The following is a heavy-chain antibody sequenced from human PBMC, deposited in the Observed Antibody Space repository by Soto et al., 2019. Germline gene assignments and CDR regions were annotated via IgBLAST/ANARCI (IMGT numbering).Heavy chain of an antibody. CDR3: AKVEKIVVVVAALRT. D-gene: IGHD2-15*01. Sequence: GGSLRLSCAASGFTFSSYGMHWVRQAPGKGLEWVAVISYDGSNKYYADSVKGRFTISRDNSKNTLYLQMNSLRAEDTAVYYCAKVEKIVVVVAALRTWGQGTLVTVSS. CDR1: GFTFSSYG. V-gene: IGHV3-30*18. J-gene: IGHJ5*02. CDR2: ISYDGSNK.